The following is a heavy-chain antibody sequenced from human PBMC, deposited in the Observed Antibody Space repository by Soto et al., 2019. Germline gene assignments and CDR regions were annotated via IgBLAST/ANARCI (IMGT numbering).Heavy chain of an antibody. CDR3: ARQEYYYDSSGYYYFDY. CDR2: IYPGDSDT. J-gene: IGHJ4*02. D-gene: IGHD3-22*01. Sequence: GESLKISCKGSGYSFTSYWIGWVRQMPGKGLEWMGIIYPGDSDTRYSPSFQGQVTISADKSISTAYLQWSSLKASDTAMYYCARQEYYYDSSGYYYFDYWGQGTLVTVLL. CDR1: GYSFTSYW. V-gene: IGHV5-51*01.